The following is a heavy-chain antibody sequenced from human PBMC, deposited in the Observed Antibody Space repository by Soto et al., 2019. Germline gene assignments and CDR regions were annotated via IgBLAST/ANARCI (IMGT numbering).Heavy chain of an antibody. CDR1: GYPFISYY. Sequence: QVQLVQSGAEVKKPGASVKLSCKASGYPFISYYIHWVRQAPGQGLEWMGIINPSGGSTTYAQRFQGRGIMTRDTSTSTVYMELSSLRSEDTAVYYCARAGYNWNDPEGTWGQGTLVTVSS. J-gene: IGHJ5*02. V-gene: IGHV1-46*03. D-gene: IGHD1-20*01. CDR2: INPSGGST. CDR3: ARAGYNWNDPEGT.